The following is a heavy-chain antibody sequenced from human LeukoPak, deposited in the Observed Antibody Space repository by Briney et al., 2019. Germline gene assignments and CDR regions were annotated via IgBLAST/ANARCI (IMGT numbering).Heavy chain of an antibody. CDR1: GGSISSIVYY. D-gene: IGHD3-10*01. Sequence: PSETRSLTCSVSGGSISSIVYYWGWIRQPPGKGLEWIGTIYYSGSTYYNLSLKSRVTISVDTSRKQFSLKLSSVTAADTAVYYCARHSRSVDYGSGSYTWDYWGQGTLVTVSS. V-gene: IGHV4-39*01. CDR2: IYYSGST. J-gene: IGHJ4*02. CDR3: ARHSRSVDYGSGSYTWDY.